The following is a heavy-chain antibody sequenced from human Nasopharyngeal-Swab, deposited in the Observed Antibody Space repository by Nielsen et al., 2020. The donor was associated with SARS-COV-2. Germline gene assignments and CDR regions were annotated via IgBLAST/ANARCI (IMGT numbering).Heavy chain of an antibody. Sequence: ASVKVSCKTSGYSFTSYGTIWVRQAPGQGLEWLGSISVHNGYTNYPQKLQGRVTMTTDTSTTTASMELRSLRSADTAVYYCARDSIAFVGPEGDYWGQGTLVTVSS. V-gene: IGHV1-18*01. CDR2: ISVHNGYT. CDR3: ARDSIAFVGPEGDY. CDR1: GYSFTSYG. J-gene: IGHJ4*02. D-gene: IGHD3-16*01.